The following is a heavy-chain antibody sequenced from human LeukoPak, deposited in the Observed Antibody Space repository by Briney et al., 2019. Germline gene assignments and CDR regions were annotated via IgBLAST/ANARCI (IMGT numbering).Heavy chain of an antibody. D-gene: IGHD3-10*01. CDR2: INPSGGST. CDR3: ARLRITMVRGVLRYYYYMDV. Sequence: ASVKVSCKASGYTFTSYYMHWVRQAPGQGLEWMGIINPSGGSTSYAQKFQGRVTMTRDTSTSTVYMELSSLRSEDTAVYYCARLRITMVRGVLRYYYYMDVWGKGTTVTVSS. V-gene: IGHV1-46*01. J-gene: IGHJ6*03. CDR1: GYTFTSYY.